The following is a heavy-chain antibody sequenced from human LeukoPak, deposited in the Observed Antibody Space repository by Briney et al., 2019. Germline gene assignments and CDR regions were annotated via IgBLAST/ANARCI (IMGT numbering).Heavy chain of an antibody. J-gene: IGHJ3*01. CDR3: ARGFDGHYGFDL. Sequence: PGGSLRLSCAASGFTFTTYWMSWVRQAPGKGLEWVANINQDGVEKYYVASVRGRLTISRDNAKNSMYVQMNSLRAEDTAVYYCARGFDGHYGFDLWGQGTMSTSSS. D-gene: IGHD2-8*01. CDR2: INQDGVEK. V-gene: IGHV3-7*05. CDR1: GFTFTTYW.